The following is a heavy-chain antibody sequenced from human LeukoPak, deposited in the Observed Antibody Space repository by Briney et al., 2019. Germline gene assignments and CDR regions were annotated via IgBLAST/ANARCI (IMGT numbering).Heavy chain of an antibody. D-gene: IGHD1-26*01. CDR3: ARGSGSYGTRGYNWFDP. J-gene: IGHJ5*02. Sequence: AASVKVSCKASGYTFTSYYMHWVRQAPGQGLEWMGIINPSGGSTSYAQKFQGRVTMTRDTSTSTVYMELSSLRSEDTAVYYCARGSGSYGTRGYNWFDPWGQGTLVTVSS. V-gene: IGHV1-46*01. CDR2: INPSGGST. CDR1: GYTFTSYY.